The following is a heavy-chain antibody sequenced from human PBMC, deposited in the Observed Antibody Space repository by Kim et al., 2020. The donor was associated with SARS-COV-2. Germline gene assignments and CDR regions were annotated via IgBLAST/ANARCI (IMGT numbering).Heavy chain of an antibody. CDR1: GYRFTTYN. D-gene: IGHD1-20*01. V-gene: IGHV1-46*04. Sequence: ASVKVSCKASGYRFTTYNMHWVRQAPGQGLEWMAMISSGGVTTYAQTLQGRISVTRDTPTSTVYMVLSSLRSEDTAMYFCARDSRNWASDIWGQGTLVIVSA. J-gene: IGHJ3*02. CDR2: ISSGGVT. CDR3: ARDSRNWASDI.